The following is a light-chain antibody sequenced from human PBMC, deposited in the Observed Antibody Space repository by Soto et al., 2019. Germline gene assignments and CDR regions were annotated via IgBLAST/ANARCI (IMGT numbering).Light chain of an antibody. Sequence: QSALTQPASVSGSPRQSITISCTGTSSDVGGYNYVSWYQQHPGKAPKLMIYDVSNRPSGVSNRFSGSKSGNTASLTISGLQAEGEADYYCSSYTSATTYVFGTGTKVTVL. CDR3: SSYTSATTYV. J-gene: IGLJ1*01. V-gene: IGLV2-14*01. CDR1: SSDVGGYNY. CDR2: DVS.